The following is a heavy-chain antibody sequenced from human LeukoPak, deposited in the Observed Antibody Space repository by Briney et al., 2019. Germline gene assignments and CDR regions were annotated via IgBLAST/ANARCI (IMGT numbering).Heavy chain of an antibody. CDR2: TVPL. Sequence: ASVKVSCKASGGTFSGYAVIWVRQAPGQGLEWMGGTVPLKYAQKFQGRVTFTDESTSTAFMELSSLTSEDTAVYFCARAPYGVYSGDFYSYYMDVWGKGTTVTVS. CDR3: ARAPYGVYSGDFYSYYMDV. CDR1: GGTFSGYA. J-gene: IGHJ6*03. V-gene: IGHV1-69*13. D-gene: IGHD4/OR15-4a*01.